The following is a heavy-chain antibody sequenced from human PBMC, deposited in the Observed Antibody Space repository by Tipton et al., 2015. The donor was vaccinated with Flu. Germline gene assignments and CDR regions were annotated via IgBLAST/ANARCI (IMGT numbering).Heavy chain of an antibody. CDR1: GYSFTSYW. J-gene: IGHJ4*02. CDR3: ARRRRRATKTGSVGKVDC. Sequence: QLVQSGAEVKKPGESLKISCKGSGYSFTSYWIGWVRQMPGKGLEWMGIIYPGDSDTRYSPSFQGQVTISTDKSISTAYLQWSSRKASDAAVYYCARRRRRATKTGSVGKVDCGGRGTLVTVSA. CDR2: IYPGDSDT. D-gene: IGHD1/OR15-1a*01. V-gene: IGHV5-51*01.